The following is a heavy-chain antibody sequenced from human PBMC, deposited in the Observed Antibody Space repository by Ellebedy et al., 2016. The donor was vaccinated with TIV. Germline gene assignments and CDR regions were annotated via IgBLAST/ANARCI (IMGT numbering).Heavy chain of an antibody. CDR2: ISYSGST. CDR1: GGSISPYY. D-gene: IGHD6-13*01. Sequence: MPSETLSLTCTVSGGSISPYYWSWIRQPPGKGLEWIGSISYSGSTNYNPSLKSRVAISVDTSKNQFSLRLNSVTAADTAVYFCARVVWQQPVSYAFDVWGQGTMVTVSS. V-gene: IGHV4-59*01. CDR3: ARVVWQQPVSYAFDV. J-gene: IGHJ3*01.